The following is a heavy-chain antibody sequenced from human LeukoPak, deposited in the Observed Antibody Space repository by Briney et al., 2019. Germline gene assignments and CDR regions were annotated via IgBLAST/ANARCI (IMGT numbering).Heavy chain of an antibody. CDR1: GFTFSSYG. D-gene: IGHD4-17*01. CDR2: ISYDGSNK. CDR3: ARVPYGDSHFDY. J-gene: IGHJ4*02. Sequence: GGSLRLSCAASGFTFSSYGMHWVRQAPGKGLEWVAVISYDGSNKYYADSVKGRFTISRDNSKNTLYLQMNSLRAEDTAVYYCARVPYGDSHFDYWGQGTLVTVSS. V-gene: IGHV3-30*03.